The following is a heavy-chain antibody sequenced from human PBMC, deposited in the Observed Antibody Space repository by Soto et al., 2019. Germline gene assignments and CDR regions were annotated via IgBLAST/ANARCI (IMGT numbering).Heavy chain of an antibody. D-gene: IGHD3-22*01. CDR3: ARDILRRYYYDSSGSPGAFDI. J-gene: IGHJ3*02. Sequence: ASVKVSCKASGYTFTSYGITWVRQAPGQGLEWIGWINAYNGNTNYARKLRGRVTMTRDTCISTAYMELSRLRSDDTAVYYCARDILRRYYYDSSGSPGAFDIWGQGTMVTVSS. CDR2: INAYNGNT. V-gene: IGHV1-18*04. CDR1: GYTFTSYG.